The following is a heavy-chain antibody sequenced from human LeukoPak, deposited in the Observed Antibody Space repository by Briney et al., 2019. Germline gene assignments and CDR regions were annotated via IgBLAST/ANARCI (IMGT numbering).Heavy chain of an antibody. D-gene: IGHD3-10*01. V-gene: IGHV1-69*04. CDR3: ARGPIGEYYYYMDV. J-gene: IGHJ6*03. CDR1: GGTFISYA. Sequence: SVKVSCKASGGTFISYAISWVRQAPGQGLEWMGRIIPILGIANHAQKFQGRVTITADKSTSTAYMELSSLRSEDTAVYYCARGPIGEYYYYMDVWGKGTTVTVSS. CDR2: IIPILGIA.